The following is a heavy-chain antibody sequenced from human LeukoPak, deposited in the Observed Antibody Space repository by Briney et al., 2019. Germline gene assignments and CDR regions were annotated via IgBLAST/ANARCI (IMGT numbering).Heavy chain of an antibody. CDR3: ARGGDGYNGYLKD. Sequence: ASVKVSCKASGGTFSSYAISWVRQAPGQGLEWMGGIIPIFGTANYAQKYQGRVTITADESTSTAYMELSSLRSEDTAVYYCARGGDGYNGYLKDWGQGTLVTVSS. D-gene: IGHD5-24*01. CDR1: GGTFSSYA. V-gene: IGHV1-69*13. CDR2: IIPIFGTA. J-gene: IGHJ4*02.